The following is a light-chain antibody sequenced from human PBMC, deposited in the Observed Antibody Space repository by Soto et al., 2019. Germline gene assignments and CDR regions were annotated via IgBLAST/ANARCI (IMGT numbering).Light chain of an antibody. Sequence: DIVMTQSPLSLPVIPGEPASISCKSSQSLLHRNGYNYLDWYLQKPGQSPQLLVYLGSGRASGVPDRFSGSGSGTDFTLRISRVEAEDVGVYYCMQVLQTPFTFGGGTKVDIK. CDR3: MQVLQTPFT. CDR2: LGS. CDR1: QSLLHRNGYNY. J-gene: IGKJ4*01. V-gene: IGKV2-28*01.